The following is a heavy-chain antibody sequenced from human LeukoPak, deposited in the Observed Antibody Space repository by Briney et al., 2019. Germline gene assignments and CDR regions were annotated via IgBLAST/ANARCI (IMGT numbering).Heavy chain of an antibody. V-gene: IGHV4-4*02. CDR1: GGSISSSSW. J-gene: IGHJ6*02. Sequence: SETLSLTCAVSGGSISSSSWWSWVRQPPGKGLEWIGEIYHSGSTSYNPSLKSRVTISVDKSKNQFSLKLSAVTAADTAVYYCARGCSSSWYGMDVWGQGTTVTVSS. CDR3: ARGCSSSWYGMDV. CDR2: IYHSGST. D-gene: IGHD6-13*01.